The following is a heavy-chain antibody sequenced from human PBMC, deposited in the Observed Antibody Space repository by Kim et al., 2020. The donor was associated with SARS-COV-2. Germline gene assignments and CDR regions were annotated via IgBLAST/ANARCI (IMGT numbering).Heavy chain of an antibody. Sequence: GGSLRLSCVVSGFAVSDHYMSWIRQAPGKGLEWIAYISVSGDTIRYAPSVRGRFTISRDTGRNSLFLQMDGLRAEDTALYYCARDKGYTGFDYWGQGTRVTAS. CDR2: ISVSGDTI. D-gene: IGHD2-15*01. CDR3: ARDKGYTGFDY. CDR1: GFAVSDHY. J-gene: IGHJ4*02. V-gene: IGHV3-11*01.